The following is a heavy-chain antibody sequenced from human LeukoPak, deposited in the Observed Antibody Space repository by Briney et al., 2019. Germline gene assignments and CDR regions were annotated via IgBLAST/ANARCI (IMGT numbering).Heavy chain of an antibody. CDR3: ARRAGDYSHPYDY. D-gene: IGHD3-22*01. V-gene: IGHV3-53*01. Sequence: GGSLRLSCAASGFTFSNYWMTWVRQAPGKGLEWVSFIYSGGSTQYSDSVKGRFTISRDNSKNTPYLQMNSLRAEDTAVYYCARRAGDYSHPYDYWGQGTLVTVSS. CDR2: IYSGGST. J-gene: IGHJ4*02. CDR1: GFTFSNYW.